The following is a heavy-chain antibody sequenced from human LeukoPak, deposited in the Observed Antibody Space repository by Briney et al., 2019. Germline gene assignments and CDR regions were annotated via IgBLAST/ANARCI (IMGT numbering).Heavy chain of an antibody. CDR1: GFTVSYYY. CDR3: IRGGPSTWS. Sequence: GGSLRLSCAASGFTVSYYYMSWVRQAPGKGLEWVSIIYSGGSTYYADSVKGRFTISRDNAKNSLYLQMNSLRGDDTAVYYCIRGGPSTWSWGQGTLVTVSS. V-gene: IGHV3-66*01. CDR2: IYSGGST. D-gene: IGHD2-15*01. J-gene: IGHJ5*02.